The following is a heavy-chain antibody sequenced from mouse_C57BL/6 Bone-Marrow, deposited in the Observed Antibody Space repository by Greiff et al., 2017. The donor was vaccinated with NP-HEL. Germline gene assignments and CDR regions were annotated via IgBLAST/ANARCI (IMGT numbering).Heavy chain of an antibody. D-gene: IGHD4-1*01. CDR1: GFTFSDYY. V-gene: IGHV5-12*01. CDR2: ISNGGGST. J-gene: IGHJ1*03. Sequence: EVQLVESGGGLVQPGGSLKLSCAASGFTFSDYYMYWVRQTPEKRLEWVAYISNGGGSTYYPDTVKGRFTISRDNAKNTLYLQMSRLKSEDTAMYYCARGGGTGYFDVWGTGTTVTVSS. CDR3: ARGGGTGYFDV.